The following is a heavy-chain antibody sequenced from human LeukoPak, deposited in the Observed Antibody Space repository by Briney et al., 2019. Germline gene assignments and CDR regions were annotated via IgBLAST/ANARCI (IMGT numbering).Heavy chain of an antibody. CDR1: GFTFRSYG. CDR2: IKYDGSEE. D-gene: IGHD3-16*01. V-gene: IGHV3-7*01. Sequence: GGSLRLSCAASGFTFRSYGMHWVRQAPGKGLDWVANIKYDGSEEYYADSVKGRFTISRDNAKNSLSLQMNYVRAGDTAIYYCAYTNHLTYWGQGTLVTVSS. J-gene: IGHJ4*02. CDR3: AYTNHLTY.